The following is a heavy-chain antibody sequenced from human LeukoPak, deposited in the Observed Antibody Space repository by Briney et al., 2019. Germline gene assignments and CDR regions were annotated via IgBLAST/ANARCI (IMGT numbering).Heavy chain of an antibody. J-gene: IGHJ4*02. CDR1: GGSISSGGYY. CDR2: IYYSGST. CDR3: ARDCSGGSCYSR. V-gene: IGHV4-31*03. Sequence: PSETLSLTCTLSGGSISSGGYYWSWIRQHPGKGLEWIGYIYYSGSTYYNPSLKSRVTISVDTSKNQFSLKLSSVTAADTAVYYCARDCSGGSCYSRWGQGTLVTVSS. D-gene: IGHD2-15*01.